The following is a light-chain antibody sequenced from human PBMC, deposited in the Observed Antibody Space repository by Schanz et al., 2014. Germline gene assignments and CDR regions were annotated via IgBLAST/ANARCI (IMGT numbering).Light chain of an antibody. CDR2: GAS. V-gene: IGKV3D-20*02. Sequence: EIVLTQSPGSLSLSPGERAILSCRASQSVRSSYLAWYQQKPGQAPRLLVYGASTRATGIPARFSGSGSGTEFALTISSLQSEDVAVYYCQQRSNWPSTFGGGTKVEIK. J-gene: IGKJ4*01. CDR1: QSVRSSY. CDR3: QQRSNWPST.